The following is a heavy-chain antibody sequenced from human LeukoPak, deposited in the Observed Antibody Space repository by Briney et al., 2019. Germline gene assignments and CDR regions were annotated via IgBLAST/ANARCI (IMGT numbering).Heavy chain of an antibody. CDR3: ARDRHCVNGVCHSPPGMDV. CDR1: GFILNDYG. Sequence: GGSLRLSCAASGFILNDYGMHWVRQAPGKGLEWVADIWFDKNQHFADSVKGRFAISRDNSKNTVYLQINSLRAEGTAVYYCARDRHCVNGVCHSPPGMDVWGQGTTVTVSS. V-gene: IGHV3-33*01. D-gene: IGHD2-8*01. CDR2: IWFDKNQ. J-gene: IGHJ6*02.